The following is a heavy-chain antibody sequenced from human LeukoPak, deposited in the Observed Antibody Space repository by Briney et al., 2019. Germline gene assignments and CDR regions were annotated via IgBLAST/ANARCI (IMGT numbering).Heavy chain of an antibody. D-gene: IGHD1-26*01. CDR1: GFSFSTNS. Sequence: GGSLRLSCAASGFSFSTNSMNWVRQVPGKGLEWVSYISSNSATTYYADSVKGRFTISRDNAKNSLYLHMNSLKADDTAVYYCARDTRSLIDYWGQGTLVTVSS. CDR3: ARDTRSLIDY. CDR2: ISSNSATT. J-gene: IGHJ4*02. V-gene: IGHV3-48*01.